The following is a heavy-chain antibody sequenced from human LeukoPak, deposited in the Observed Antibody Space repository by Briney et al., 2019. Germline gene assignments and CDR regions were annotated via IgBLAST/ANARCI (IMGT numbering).Heavy chain of an antibody. V-gene: IGHV4-59*01. D-gene: IGHD3-16*01. CDR3: ARTWGGLYYFDY. J-gene: IGHJ4*02. CDR1: GGSISTYY. CDR2: IYYSGST. Sequence: SEALSLTCAVSGGSISTYYWSWIRQPPGKGLEWIAYIYYSGSTNYNPSPRSRVTMSVDTSKSQFSLKLSSVTAADTAVYFCARTWGGLYYFDYWGQGTLVTVSS.